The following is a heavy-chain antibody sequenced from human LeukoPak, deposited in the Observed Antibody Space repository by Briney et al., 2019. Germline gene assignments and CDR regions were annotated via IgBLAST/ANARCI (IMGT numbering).Heavy chain of an antibody. CDR2: IYSGGST. Sequence: GGSLRLSCAASGFTVSSNYMSWVRQAPGKGLEWVSVIYSGGSTYYADSVKGRFTISRDNSKNTLYLQMNSLRAEDTAVYYCARENTMVRGVIKANWFDPWGQGTLVTVSS. CDR3: ARENTMVRGVIKANWFDP. D-gene: IGHD3-10*01. V-gene: IGHV3-53*01. CDR1: GFTVSSNY. J-gene: IGHJ5*02.